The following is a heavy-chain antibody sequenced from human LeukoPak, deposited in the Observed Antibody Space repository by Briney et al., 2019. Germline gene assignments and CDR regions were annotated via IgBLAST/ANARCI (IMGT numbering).Heavy chain of an antibody. D-gene: IGHD3-22*01. CDR1: GYTFTSYG. J-gene: IGHJ4*02. V-gene: IGHV1-69*13. Sequence: ASVKVSCKASGYTFTSYGIGWVRQAPGQGLEWMGGIIPIFGTANYAQKFQGRVTITADESTSTAYMELSSLRSEDTAVYYCSYYDSSGYYYSDYWGQGTLVTVSS. CDR2: IIPIFGTA. CDR3: SYYDSSGYYYSDY.